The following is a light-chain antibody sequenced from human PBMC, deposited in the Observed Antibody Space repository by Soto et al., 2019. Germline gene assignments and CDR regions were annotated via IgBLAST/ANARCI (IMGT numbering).Light chain of an antibody. CDR2: GNS. J-gene: IGLJ1*01. Sequence: QSVLTQPPSVSGAPGQRVTISCTGSSSNIGAGFDEHWYQQLPGTAPKLLVYGNSNRPSGVPDRFSGSKSGTSASLAVTGLQAEDEADYYCQSYDSSLSAYVFGTGTKVTVL. CDR1: SSNIGAGFD. V-gene: IGLV1-40*01. CDR3: QSYDSSLSAYV.